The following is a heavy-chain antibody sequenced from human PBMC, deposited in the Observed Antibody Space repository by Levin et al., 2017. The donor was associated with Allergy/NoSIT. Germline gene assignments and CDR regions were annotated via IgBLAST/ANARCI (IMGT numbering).Heavy chain of an antibody. J-gene: IGHJ6*02. D-gene: IGHD1-14*01. CDR3: AKADVRNFDYYGMDV. V-gene: IGHV3-23*01. Sequence: PGGSLRLSCAASGFTFSNYAMSWVRQAPGKGLEWVSTISGSGVRTYSADSVRGRFTNSRDNSKNTLYLQMNSLRAEDTAVYYCAKADVRNFDYYGMDVWGQGTTVTVSS. CDR1: GFTFSNYA. CDR2: ISGSGVRT.